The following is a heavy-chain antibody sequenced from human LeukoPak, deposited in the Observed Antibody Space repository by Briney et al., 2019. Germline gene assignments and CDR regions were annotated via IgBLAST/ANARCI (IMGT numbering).Heavy chain of an antibody. J-gene: IGHJ5*02. D-gene: IGHD6-25*01. Sequence: GGSLRLSCAASGFAFSSYWMHWVRQTPGVGLAWVAHINTDGSSTNYADSVKGRFTISRDNARNTVYLQMSSLRAEDTAIYYCTRDNGGVDIWGQGTLVTVSS. CDR3: TRDNGGVDI. CDR1: GFAFSSYW. CDR2: INTDGSST. V-gene: IGHV3-74*01.